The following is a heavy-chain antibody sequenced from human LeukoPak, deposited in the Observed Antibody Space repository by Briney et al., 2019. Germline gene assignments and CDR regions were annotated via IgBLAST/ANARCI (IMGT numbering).Heavy chain of an antibody. V-gene: IGHV3-23*01. D-gene: IGHD3-3*01. J-gene: IGHJ4*02. CDR3: ARGLGTDFWSPSGY. Sequence: SGGSLRLSCAASGFTFSSYAMSWVRQAPGKGLEWVSAISGSGGSTYYADSVKGRFTISRDNSKNTLYLQMNSLRAEDTAVYYCARGLGTDFWSPSGYWGQGTLVTVSS. CDR2: ISGSGGST. CDR1: GFTFSSYA.